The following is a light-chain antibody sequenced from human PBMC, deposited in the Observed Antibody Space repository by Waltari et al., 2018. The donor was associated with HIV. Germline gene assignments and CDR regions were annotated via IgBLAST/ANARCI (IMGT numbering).Light chain of an antibody. CDR2: KDT. Sequence: SNDLTQSSSVSVSPGPPARITCSGDALSKQYSYWYQHKPGQAPLLLIYKDTERPAEIPERFAGSSSGTTATLTITGVQPEDEADYYCQSADISGTHLFVFAAGTKVTVL. J-gene: IGLJ1*01. V-gene: IGLV3-25*03. CDR3: QSADISGTHLFV. CDR1: ALSKQY.